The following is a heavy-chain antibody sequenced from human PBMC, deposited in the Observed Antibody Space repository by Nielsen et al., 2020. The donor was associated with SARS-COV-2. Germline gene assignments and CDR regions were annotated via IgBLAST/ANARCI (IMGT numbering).Heavy chain of an antibody. CDR2: IHPYSGGT. J-gene: IGHJ6*02. CDR1: GYTFTDYY. D-gene: IGHD3/OR15-3a*01. V-gene: IGHV1-2*06. CDR3: AGARATIFGLVMSYGMDV. Sequence: ASVQVSCKASGYTFTDYYIHWVRQAPGQGLEWMGRIHPYSGGTNYAQKFQGTVTMTRDASIRTVYMELTSDDTAVYYCAGARATIFGLVMSYGMDVWGQGTTVAGSS.